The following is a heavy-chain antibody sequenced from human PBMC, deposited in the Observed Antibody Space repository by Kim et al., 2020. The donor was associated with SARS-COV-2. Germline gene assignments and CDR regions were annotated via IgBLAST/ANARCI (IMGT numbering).Heavy chain of an antibody. D-gene: IGHD5-18*01. J-gene: IGHJ4*02. CDR3: AKDVRTEDDLWLRLADY. Sequence: GGSLRLSCAASGFTFTNYAMSWVRQAPGKGLEWVSAISGSGGSTYYADSVKGRFTISRDNSKNTLYLQMNSLRAEDTAVYYCAKDVRTEDDLWLRLADYWGQGTLVTVSS. V-gene: IGHV3-23*01. CDR2: ISGSGGST. CDR1: GFTFTNYA.